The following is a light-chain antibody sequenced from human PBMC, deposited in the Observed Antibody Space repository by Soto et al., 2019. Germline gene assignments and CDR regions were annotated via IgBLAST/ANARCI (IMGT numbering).Light chain of an antibody. CDR3: SSYGGSNNLL. Sequence: QSVLTQPPSASGSPGQSVTISCTGTSRDIGGYDFVSWYQQHPGKAPKLMIYDVFKRPSGVPDRSSGSKSGNTASLTVSGLQADDEADYYCSSYGGSNNLLFGGGTKVTVL. V-gene: IGLV2-8*01. CDR1: SRDIGGYDF. J-gene: IGLJ2*01. CDR2: DVF.